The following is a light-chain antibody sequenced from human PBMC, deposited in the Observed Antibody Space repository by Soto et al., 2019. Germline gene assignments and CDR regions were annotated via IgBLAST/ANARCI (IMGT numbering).Light chain of an antibody. CDR3: QQRSNWPPT. Sequence: EIVLPQSPATLSLSPGASDTLSRRASQSVDSFLAWYQQKPGQAPRLLIYDASNRATAIPARFSGSGSGTDFTLTISSLEPEDFAVYYCQQRSNWPPTFGQGTKVDIK. V-gene: IGKV3-11*01. J-gene: IGKJ1*01. CDR2: DAS. CDR1: QSVDSF.